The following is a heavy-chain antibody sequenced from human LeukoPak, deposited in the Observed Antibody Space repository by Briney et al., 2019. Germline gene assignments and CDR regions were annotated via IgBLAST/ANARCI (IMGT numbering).Heavy chain of an antibody. D-gene: IGHD6-6*01. Sequence: PSETLSLTCAVYGGSSSGYYWSWIRQPPGKGLEWIGEINHSGSTNYNPSLKSRVTISVDTSKNQFSLKLSSVTAADTAVYYCARSDEQLVFSRWGQGTLVTVSS. J-gene: IGHJ4*02. V-gene: IGHV4-34*01. CDR2: INHSGST. CDR3: ARSDEQLVFSR. CDR1: GGSSSGYY.